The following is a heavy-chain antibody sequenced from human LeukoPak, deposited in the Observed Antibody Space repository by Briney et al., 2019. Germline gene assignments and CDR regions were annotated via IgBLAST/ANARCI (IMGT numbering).Heavy chain of an antibody. J-gene: IGHJ3*02. CDR2: IYYSGST. CDR1: GGSISSGDYY. Sequence: SQTLSLTCTVSGGSISSGDYYWSWIRQPPGKGLERIGYIYYSGSTYYNPSLKSRVTISVDTSKNKFSLKLSSVTAADTAVYYCAREIVVVPAAMDMHDAFDIWGQGTMVTVSS. V-gene: IGHV4-30-4*08. D-gene: IGHD2-2*01. CDR3: AREIVVVPAAMDMHDAFDI.